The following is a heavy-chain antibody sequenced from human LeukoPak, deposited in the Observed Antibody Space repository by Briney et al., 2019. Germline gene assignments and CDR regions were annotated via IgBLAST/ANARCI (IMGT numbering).Heavy chain of an antibody. CDR3: ARDLPFYGSGSPMHY. CDR2: ISSSSSYI. D-gene: IGHD3-10*01. CDR1: GFTFSSYW. J-gene: IGHJ4*02. Sequence: PGGSLRLSCAASGFTFSSYWMNWVRQAPGKGLEWVSSISSSSSYIYYADSVKGRFTISRDNAKNSLYLQMNSLRAEDTAVYYCARDLPFYGSGSPMHYWGQGTLVTVSS. V-gene: IGHV3-21*01.